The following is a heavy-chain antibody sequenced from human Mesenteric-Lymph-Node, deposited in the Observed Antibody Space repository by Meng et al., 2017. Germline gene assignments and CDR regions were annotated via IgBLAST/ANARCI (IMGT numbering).Heavy chain of an antibody. V-gene: IGHV3-23*01. CDR1: GFTFSSYA. D-gene: IGHD5-24*01. J-gene: IGHJ4*02. CDR3: ARGRNAVY. CDR2: ITASGDGA. Sequence: GESLKISCVAPGFTFSSYAMSWFRQAPGKGLEWVPTITASGDGANHAESVKGRFTITRDNAKNSLYRQMNSLTAEDTAVYYCARGRNAVYWGQGTLVTVSS.